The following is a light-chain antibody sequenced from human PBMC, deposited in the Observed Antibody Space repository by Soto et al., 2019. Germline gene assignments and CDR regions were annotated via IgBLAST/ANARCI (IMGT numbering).Light chain of an antibody. Sequence: DIQMTQSPSSLSASVGDRVTITCRASQSIGSYLSWYQQKPGKAPKLLINVASTLQSGVPSRFSGSGSGTDFTLAISRLQPEDFATYYCQQSSSTPQTFGGGTRVEIK. V-gene: IGKV1-39*01. CDR2: VAS. J-gene: IGKJ4*01. CDR3: QQSSSTPQT. CDR1: QSIGSY.